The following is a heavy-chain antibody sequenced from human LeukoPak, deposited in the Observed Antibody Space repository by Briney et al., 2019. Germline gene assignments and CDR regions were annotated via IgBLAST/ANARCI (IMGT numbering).Heavy chain of an antibody. D-gene: IGHD5-18*01. J-gene: IGHJ4*02. CDR1: GFTFSNYG. Sequence: GGSLRLSCAASGFTFSNYGMNWVRQAPGKGLEWVSFISTSSSYIYYADSVKGRFTISRDNAKNSLFLQMNSLRAEDTAVYYCARGGPRDGYDYWGQGTLVTVSS. CDR3: ARGGPRDGYDY. V-gene: IGHV3-21*01. CDR2: ISTSSSYI.